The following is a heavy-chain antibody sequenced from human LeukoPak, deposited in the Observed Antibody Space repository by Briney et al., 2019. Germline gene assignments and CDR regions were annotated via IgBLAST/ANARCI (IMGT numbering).Heavy chain of an antibody. D-gene: IGHD5-18*01. CDR3: AKITAMATDAFDI. CDR2: ISGSGDST. CDR1: GFTFRSYA. V-gene: IGHV3-23*01. J-gene: IGHJ3*02. Sequence: PGGSLRLSCAASGFTFRSYAMNWVRQAPGKGLEWVTAISGSGDSTYYADSVKGRFTISRDNSQNTLYLQMNSLGADDTAIYYCAKITAMATDAFDIWGQGTMVTVSS.